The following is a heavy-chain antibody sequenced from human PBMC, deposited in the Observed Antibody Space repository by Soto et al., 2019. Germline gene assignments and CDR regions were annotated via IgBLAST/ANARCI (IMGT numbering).Heavy chain of an antibody. V-gene: IGHV4-34*01. CDR1: GGSFSGYY. Sequence: SETLSLTCAVYGGSFSGYYWTWIRQPPGTGLEWIGEINHSGSTNYNPSLKSRVTISVDTSKNRFSLKLTSVTAADTAVYYCARDKITGLFDYWGQGTLVTVSS. CDR3: ARDKITGLFDY. CDR2: INHSGST. D-gene: IGHD2-8*02. J-gene: IGHJ4*02.